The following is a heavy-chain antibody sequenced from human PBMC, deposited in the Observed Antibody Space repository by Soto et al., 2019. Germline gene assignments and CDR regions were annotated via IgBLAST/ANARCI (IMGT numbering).Heavy chain of an antibody. CDR2: IYYSGST. J-gene: IGHJ4*02. CDR1: GGSISSGGYY. V-gene: IGHV4-31*03. Sequence: PSETLSLTCTVPGGSISSGGYYWSWIRQHPGKGLEWIGYIYYSGSTYYNPSLKSRFTISRDNAKNSLSLQMNSLRAEDTAVYYCAREPEGLDYWGPGTLVTVSS. CDR3: AREPEGLDY.